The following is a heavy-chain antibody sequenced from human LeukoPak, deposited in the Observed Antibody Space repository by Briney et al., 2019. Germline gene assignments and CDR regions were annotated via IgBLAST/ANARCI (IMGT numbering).Heavy chain of an antibody. CDR2: LSKSGNT. Sequence: SETLSLTCTVSGGSISSCYWSWIRLPPGKGLEWIGYLSKSGNTNYSPSLKSRVTIFGDTSKNQFFRKLSSVTAADTAVYYCARARYVISFYAFDIWGQGTLVTVSS. CDR1: GGSISSCY. CDR3: ARARYVISFYAFDI. J-gene: IGHJ3*02. D-gene: IGHD3-9*01. V-gene: IGHV4-59*01.